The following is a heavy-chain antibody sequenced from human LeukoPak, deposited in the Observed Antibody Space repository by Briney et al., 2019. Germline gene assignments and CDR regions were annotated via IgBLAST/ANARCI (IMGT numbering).Heavy chain of an antibody. D-gene: IGHD6-6*01. J-gene: IGHJ6*03. Sequence: ASVKVSCKASGGTFSSYDINWVRQATGQGLEWMGWMNPNSGNTGYAQKFQGRVTITRNTSISTAYMELSSLRSEDTAVYYCARGPGSSSPSDYYYYYMDVWGKGTTVTVSS. V-gene: IGHV1-8*03. CDR3: ARGPGSSSPSDYYYYYMDV. CDR2: MNPNSGNT. CDR1: GGTFSSYD.